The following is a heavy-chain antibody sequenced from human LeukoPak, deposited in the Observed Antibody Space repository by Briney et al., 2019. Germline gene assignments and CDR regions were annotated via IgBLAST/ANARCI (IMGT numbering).Heavy chain of an antibody. V-gene: IGHV3-23*01. J-gene: IGHJ4*02. D-gene: IGHD5-18*01. CDR1: GFTFSSYA. Sequence: PGGSLRLSCAASGFTFSSYAMSWVRQAPGKGLEWVSAIRGSGGSTYYADSVKGRFTISRDNSKNTLYLQMNSLRAGDTAVYYCAKDEPGGYSYGYPPFDYWGQGTLVTVSS. CDR3: AKDEPGGYSYGYPPFDY. CDR2: IRGSGGST.